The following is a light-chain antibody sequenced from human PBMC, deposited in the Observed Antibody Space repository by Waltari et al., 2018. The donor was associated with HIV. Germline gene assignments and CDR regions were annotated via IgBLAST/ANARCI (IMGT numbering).Light chain of an antibody. V-gene: IGLV1-40*01. Sequence: QSVLTQPPSVSGAPGQRVTISCTGSSSNIGAGYDVHWYQQLPGTATKLVIYATDNRPSGVPDRFSGSKSGTSASLAITGLQAEDDADYYCQSYDSALSGSVFGGGTKLTVL. CDR2: ATD. CDR1: SSNIGAGYD. CDR3: QSYDSALSGSV. J-gene: IGLJ2*01.